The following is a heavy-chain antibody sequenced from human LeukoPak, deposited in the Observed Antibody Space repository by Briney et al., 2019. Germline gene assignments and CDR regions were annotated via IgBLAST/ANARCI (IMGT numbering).Heavy chain of an antibody. CDR1: GDSVSSNSAA. Sequence: SQTLSLTCAISGDSVSSNSAAWNWIRQSPSRGLEWLGRTYYRSKWYNDYAVSVKSRITINPDTSKNQFSLQLNSVTPEDTAVYYCAREVAYCGGDCYFFGFDCWGQGTLVTVSS. CDR3: AREVAYCGGDCYFFGFDC. D-gene: IGHD2-21*02. J-gene: IGHJ4*02. V-gene: IGHV6-1*01. CDR2: TYYRSKWYN.